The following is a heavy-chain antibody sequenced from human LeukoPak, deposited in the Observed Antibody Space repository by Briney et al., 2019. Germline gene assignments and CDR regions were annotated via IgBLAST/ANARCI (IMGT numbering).Heavy chain of an antibody. CDR1: GYTFTGYY. D-gene: IGHD6-13*01. CDR3: ARDSVPLWAAGHFDY. J-gene: IGHJ4*02. Sequence: ASVKVSCKASGYTFTGYYMHWVRQAPGQGLEWMGWINPNSGGTNYAQKFQGRVTMTRDTSISTAYMELSRLRSDDTAVCYCARDSVPLWAAGHFDYWGQGTLVTVSS. V-gene: IGHV1-2*02. CDR2: INPNSGGT.